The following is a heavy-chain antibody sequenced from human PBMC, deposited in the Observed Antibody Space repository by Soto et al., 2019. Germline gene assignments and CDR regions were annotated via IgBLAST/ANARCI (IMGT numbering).Heavy chain of an antibody. J-gene: IGHJ6*02. Sequence: SVKVSCKASGGTFSSYAISWVRQAPGQGLEWMGGIIPIFGTANYAQKFQGRVTITADESTSTAYMELSSLRSEDTAVYYCARVHYGDYYYYYYGMDVWGQGTTVTVSS. CDR1: GGTFSSYA. D-gene: IGHD4-17*01. V-gene: IGHV1-69*13. CDR3: ARVHYGDYYYYYYGMDV. CDR2: IIPIFGTA.